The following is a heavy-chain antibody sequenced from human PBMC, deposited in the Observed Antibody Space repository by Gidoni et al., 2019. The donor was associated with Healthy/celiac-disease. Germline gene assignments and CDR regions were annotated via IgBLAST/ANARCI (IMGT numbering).Heavy chain of an antibody. J-gene: IGHJ3*02. CDR2: IYYSGSP. CDR1: GGSISSSSYY. D-gene: IGHD6-13*01. Sequence: QLQLQESGPGLAKPSESLSLTCTVAGGSISSSSYYWGWIRQPPGKGLEWIGSIYYSGSPYYNPSLKSRVTISVDTSKNQFSLKLSSVTAADTAVYYCARVHLLGYSSSWRAAFDIWGQGTMVTVSS. CDR3: ARVHLLGYSSSWRAAFDI. V-gene: IGHV4-39*01.